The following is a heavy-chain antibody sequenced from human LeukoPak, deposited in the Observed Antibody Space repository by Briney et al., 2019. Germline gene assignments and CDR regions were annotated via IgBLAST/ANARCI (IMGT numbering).Heavy chain of an antibody. V-gene: IGHV4-34*01. CDR1: GGSFSGYY. Sequence: SETLSLTCAVYGGSFSGYYWSWIRQPPGKGLEWIGEINHSGSTNYNPSLKSRVTISVDTSKNQFALRLTSVTPADTAIYYCVRDRELGYWGQGTLVTVSS. CDR2: INHSGST. D-gene: IGHD2/OR15-2a*01. J-gene: IGHJ4*02. CDR3: VRDRELGY.